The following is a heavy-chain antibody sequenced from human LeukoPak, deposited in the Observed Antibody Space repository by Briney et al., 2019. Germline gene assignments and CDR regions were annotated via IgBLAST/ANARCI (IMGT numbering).Heavy chain of an antibody. CDR2: IYTSGST. D-gene: IGHD6-6*01. CDR1: GGSISSGSYY. Sequence: SQTLSLTCTVSGGSISSGSYYWSWIRQPAGTGLEWLGRIYTSGSTNYNPSLKSRVTISVDTSKNQFSLKLSSVTAADTAVYYCARDGRSIAARPSPSGWFDPWAREPWSPSPQ. J-gene: IGHJ5*02. V-gene: IGHV4-61*02. CDR3: ARDGRSIAARPSPSGWFDP.